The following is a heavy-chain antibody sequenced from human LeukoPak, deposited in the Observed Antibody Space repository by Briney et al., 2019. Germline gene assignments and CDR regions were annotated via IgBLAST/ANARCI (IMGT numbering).Heavy chain of an antibody. CDR3: ARVFAGPYYYYYMDV. CDR2: INHSGST. CDR1: GGSFSGYY. D-gene: IGHD3-16*01. J-gene: IGHJ6*03. V-gene: IGHV4-34*01. Sequence: PSETLSLTCAVYGGSFSGYYWSWIRQPPGKGLEWIGEINHSGSTNYNPSLKSRVTISVDKSKNQFSLKLSSVTAADTAVYYCARVFAGPYYYYYMDVWGKGTTVTVSS.